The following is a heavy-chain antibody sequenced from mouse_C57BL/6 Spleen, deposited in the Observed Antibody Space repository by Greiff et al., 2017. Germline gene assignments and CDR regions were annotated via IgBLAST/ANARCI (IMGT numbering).Heavy chain of an antibody. CDR1: GFTFSDYG. CDR3: ARPLYDGFYGPFFDY. D-gene: IGHD2-3*01. Sequence: EVQLVESGGGLVKPGGSLKLSCAASGFTFSDYGMHWVRQAPEKGLEWVAYISSGSSTIYYADTVKGRFTISRDNAKNTLFLQMTSLRSEDTAMYYCARPLYDGFYGPFFDYWGQGTSVTVSS. V-gene: IGHV5-17*01. J-gene: IGHJ2*02. CDR2: ISSGSSTI.